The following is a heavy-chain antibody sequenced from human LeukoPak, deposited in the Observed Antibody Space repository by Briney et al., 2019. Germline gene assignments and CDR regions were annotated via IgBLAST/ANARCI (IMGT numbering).Heavy chain of an antibody. Sequence: GGSLRLSCAASGFTLSRYALHWVRQAPGKGLEWVAVIAFDTTKAYYADAGKGRFSISRDNSNSTLFLQMNSLRENDTAVYHCARGRGATKKYWGQGTLVTVSS. V-gene: IGHV3-30*04. J-gene: IGHJ4*02. CDR3: ARGRGATKKY. D-gene: IGHD1-26*01. CDR1: GFTLSRYA. CDR2: IAFDTTKA.